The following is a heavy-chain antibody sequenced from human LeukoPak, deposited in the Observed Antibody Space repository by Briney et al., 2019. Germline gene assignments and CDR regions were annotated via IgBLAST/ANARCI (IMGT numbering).Heavy chain of an antibody. CDR2: IKHDGSEK. Sequence: PGGSLRLSCAASGLTFSRHWMTWVRQAPGKGLEWVASIKHDGSEKNYVDSVKGRFTMSRDSSKNTLYLQMNSLGADDTAVYYCAREVISTPSYFDYWGQGILVTVSS. D-gene: IGHD2-2*01. J-gene: IGHJ4*02. V-gene: IGHV3-7*03. CDR1: GLTFSRHW. CDR3: AREVISTPSYFDY.